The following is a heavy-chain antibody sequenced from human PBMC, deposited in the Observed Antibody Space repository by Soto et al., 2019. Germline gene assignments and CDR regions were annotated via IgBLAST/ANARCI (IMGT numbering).Heavy chain of an antibody. D-gene: IGHD2-15*01. CDR1: GYTFTSYG. J-gene: IGHJ4*02. V-gene: IGHV1-18*01. CDR2: ISAYNGNT. CDR3: VRDQDTCGQAVFDS. Sequence: ASVKVSCKASGYTFTSYGISWVRQAPGQGLEWMGWISAYNGNTNYAQKLQGRVTITRDTSASTAYMELNSLRAEDTALYYCVRDQDTCGQAVFDSWGQGTLVTVSS.